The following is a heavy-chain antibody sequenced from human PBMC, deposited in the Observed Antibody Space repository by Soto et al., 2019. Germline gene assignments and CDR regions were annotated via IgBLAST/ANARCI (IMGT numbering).Heavy chain of an antibody. CDR2: ISGSGGST. Sequence: EVQLLESGGGLVQPGGSLRLSCAASGFTFSSYAMSWVRQAPGKGLEWVSAISGSGGSTYYADSVKGRFTISRDNSKNTRYLQMNSLRAEDTAVYYCAKYGRGEWLRYYFDYWGQGTLVTVCS. CDR1: GFTFSSYA. CDR3: AKYGRGEWLRYYFDY. J-gene: IGHJ4*02. D-gene: IGHD5-12*01. V-gene: IGHV3-23*01.